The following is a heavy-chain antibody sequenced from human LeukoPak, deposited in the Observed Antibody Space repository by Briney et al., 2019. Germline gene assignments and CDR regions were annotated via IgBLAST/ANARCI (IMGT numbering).Heavy chain of an antibody. Sequence: GGSLRLSCAASGFTVSSYAMHWVRQPIGKCLEWVSALGIAGDTFYPGSVKGRFTISRENAKNSLYLQMNSLRAEDTAMYYCARQKQSHGNFDYWGQGTLVTVSS. J-gene: IGHJ4*02. CDR3: ARQKQSHGNFDY. V-gene: IGHV3-13*01. CDR2: LGIAGDT. D-gene: IGHD1-26*01. CDR1: GFTVSSYA.